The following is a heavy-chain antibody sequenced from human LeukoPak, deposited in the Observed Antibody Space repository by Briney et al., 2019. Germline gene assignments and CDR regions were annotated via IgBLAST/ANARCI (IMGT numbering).Heavy chain of an antibody. D-gene: IGHD3-10*01. Sequence: ASVKVSCKASGYTFTSYDINWVRQATGQGLEWMGWMNPDSANTGYAQKLQGRVTMTTDTSTSTAYMELRSLRSDDTAVYYCARDPYGSGSFDPWGQGTLVTVSS. V-gene: IGHV1-8*01. J-gene: IGHJ5*02. CDR1: GYTFTSYD. CDR3: ARDPYGSGSFDP. CDR2: MNPDSANT.